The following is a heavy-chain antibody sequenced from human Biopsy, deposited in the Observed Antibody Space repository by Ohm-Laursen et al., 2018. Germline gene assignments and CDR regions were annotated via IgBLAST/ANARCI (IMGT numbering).Heavy chain of an antibody. J-gene: IGHJ3*02. D-gene: IGHD6-19*01. CDR3: AKHGSGWTGDDAFHI. V-gene: IGHV4-59*08. CDR1: GGSISSYY. Sequence: TLSLTCTVSGGSISSYYWSWIRQPPGKGLEWIGYISYSRDTNYNLSLKSRITISVDTSKNQFSLKLTSVTAADTAVYYCAKHGSGWTGDDAFHIWGQGTMVTVSS. CDR2: ISYSRDT.